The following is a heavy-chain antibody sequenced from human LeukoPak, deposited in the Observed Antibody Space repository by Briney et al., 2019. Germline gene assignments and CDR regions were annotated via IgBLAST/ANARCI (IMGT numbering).Heavy chain of an antibody. J-gene: IGHJ4*02. Sequence: GGSLRLSCTASGFIFSDYSMNWVRQAPGKELEWVSSISSSSSYIYYADSVKGRFTISRDNAKNSLYLQMNSLRAEDTAVYYCARRGGITGTNDYWGQGTLVTVSS. CDR2: ISSSSSYI. D-gene: IGHD1-7*01. V-gene: IGHV3-21*01. CDR1: GFIFSDYS. CDR3: ARRGGITGTNDY.